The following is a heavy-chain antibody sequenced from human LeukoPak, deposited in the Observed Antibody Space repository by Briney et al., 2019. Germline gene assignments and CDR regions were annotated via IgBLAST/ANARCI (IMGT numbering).Heavy chain of an antibody. Sequence: GGSLTLSCAASGFTFSSYAMHWVRQAPGKGLEWVAVISYDGSNKYYADSVKGRFTISRDNSKNTLYLQMNSLRAEDTAVYYCARRRIGFDYWGQGTLVTVSS. CDR2: ISYDGSNK. J-gene: IGHJ4*02. V-gene: IGHV3-30-3*01. CDR1: GFTFSSYA. CDR3: ARRRIGFDY.